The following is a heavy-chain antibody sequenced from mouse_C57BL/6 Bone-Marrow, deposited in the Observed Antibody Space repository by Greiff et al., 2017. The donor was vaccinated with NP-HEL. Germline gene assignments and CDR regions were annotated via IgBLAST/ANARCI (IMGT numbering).Heavy chain of an antibody. CDR2: IRSKSNNYAT. V-gene: IGHV10-1*01. D-gene: IGHD1-1*01. J-gene: IGHJ1*03. CDR3: VGPSTVVDWYFDV. CDR1: GFSFNTYA. Sequence: EVQWVESGGGLVQPKGSLKLSCAASGFSFNTYAMNWVRQAPGKGLEWVARIRSKSNNYATYYADSVKDRFTISRDDSENMHYLQMNNLKTEDTAMYYCVGPSTVVDWYFDVCGTGTTVTVSS.